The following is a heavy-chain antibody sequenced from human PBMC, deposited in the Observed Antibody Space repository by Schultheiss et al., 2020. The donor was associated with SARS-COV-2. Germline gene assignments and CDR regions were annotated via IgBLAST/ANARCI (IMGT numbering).Heavy chain of an antibody. J-gene: IGHJ4*02. CDR3: AREGYDFDFDY. CDR2: ISSSSSYI. CDR1: GFTFSSYA. D-gene: IGHD3-3*01. Sequence: GGSLRLSCAASGFTFSSYAMSWIRQPPGKGLEWVSSISSSSSYIYYADSVKGRFTISRDNAKNSLYLQMNSLRAEDTAVYYCAREGYDFDFDYWGQGTLVTVSS. V-gene: IGHV3-21*01.